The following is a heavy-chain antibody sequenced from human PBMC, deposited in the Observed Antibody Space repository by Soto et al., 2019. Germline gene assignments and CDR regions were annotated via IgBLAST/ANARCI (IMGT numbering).Heavy chain of an antibody. CDR2: ISYDGTNK. D-gene: IGHD7-27*01. CDR1: GFSFSISP. J-gene: IGHJ4*02. V-gene: IGHV3-30-3*01. Sequence: GGPLRLSCAASGFSFSISPMHWVRQAPGKGPEWVALISYDGTNKFYADSVKGRFTISRDNSKSTLYLQVDSLRPEDAAVYYCARDPKTSGGQHWAFNYFDSWGQGTLVTVSS. CDR3: ARDPKTSGGQHWAFNYFDS.